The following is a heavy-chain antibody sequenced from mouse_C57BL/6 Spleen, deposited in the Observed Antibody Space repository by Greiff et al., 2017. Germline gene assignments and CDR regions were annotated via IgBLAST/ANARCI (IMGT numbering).Heavy chain of an antibody. CDR1: GFNIQDYY. D-gene: IGHD2-4*01. CDR3: TALYDYEAY. V-gene: IGHV14-1*01. CDR2: IDPEDGDT. Sequence: EVQLQQSGAELVRPGASVKLSCTASGFNIQDYYMHWVKQRPEQGLVWIGRIDPEDGDTEYAPKFPGEATMTADPSSNTAYLPLSSLTSEDTAVYYCTALYDYEAYWGQGTLVTVSA. J-gene: IGHJ3*01.